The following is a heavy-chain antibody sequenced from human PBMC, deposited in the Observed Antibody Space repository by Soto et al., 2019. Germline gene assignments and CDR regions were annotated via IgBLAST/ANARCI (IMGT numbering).Heavy chain of an antibody. CDR3: VRDAGSLGY. Sequence: PGGSLRLSCAASGFTFSSYSMDWVRQAPGKGLEWVSYITSGSSTIHYADSVKGRFTISRDNAKNSLFLQMNSLRVEDTAVYYGVRDAGSLGYWGQGTLVTVSS. J-gene: IGHJ4*02. D-gene: IGHD3-10*01. V-gene: IGHV3-48*01. CDR1: GFTFSSYS. CDR2: ITSGSSTI.